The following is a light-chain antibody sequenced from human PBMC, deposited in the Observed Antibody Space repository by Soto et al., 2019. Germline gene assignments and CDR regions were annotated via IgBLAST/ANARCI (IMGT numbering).Light chain of an antibody. Sequence: QAVLTQPASVSGSPGQSITISCTGTSSDVGSYNLVSWYQQHPGKAPKLMIYEGSKRPSGVSNRFSGSKSSNTASLTISGLQAEDEADYYCCSYAGSSTPFGGGTKVTVL. CDR1: SSDVGSYNL. V-gene: IGLV2-23*01. CDR2: EGS. J-gene: IGLJ3*02. CDR3: CSYAGSSTP.